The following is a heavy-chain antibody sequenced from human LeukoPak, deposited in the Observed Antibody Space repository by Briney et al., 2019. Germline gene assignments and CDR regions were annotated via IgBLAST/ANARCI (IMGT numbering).Heavy chain of an antibody. CDR3: ARVPWVVDDSSSPKTYAFDI. CDR2: INPSGGST. D-gene: IGHD6-13*01. CDR1: GYTFTSYY. J-gene: IGHJ3*02. Sequence: ASVKVSCKASGYTFTSYYMHWVRQAPGQGLEWMGIINPSGGSTSYAQKFQGRVTMTRDTSTSTVYMELSSLRSEDTVVYYCARVPWVVDDSSSPKTYAFDIWGQGTMVTVSS. V-gene: IGHV1-46*03.